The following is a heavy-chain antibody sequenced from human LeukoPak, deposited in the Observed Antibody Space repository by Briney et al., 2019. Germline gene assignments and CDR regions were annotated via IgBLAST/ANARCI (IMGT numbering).Heavy chain of an antibody. CDR3: ARALDDFDY. D-gene: IGHD1-1*01. J-gene: IGHJ4*02. CDR1: GYSISSGYY. Sequence: SETLSLTCAVSGYSISSGYYWGWIRQPPGKGLEWIGSIYHSGSTYYNPSLESRVTISVDTSKNQFSLKLSSVTAADTAVYYCARALDDFDYWGQGTLVTVSS. CDR2: IYHSGST. V-gene: IGHV4-38-2*01.